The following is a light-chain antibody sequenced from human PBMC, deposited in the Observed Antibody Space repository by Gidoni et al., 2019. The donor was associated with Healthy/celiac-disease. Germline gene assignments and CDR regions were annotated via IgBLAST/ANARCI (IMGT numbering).Light chain of an antibody. CDR3: QQRSNWPRYT. Sequence: EIVLTQSTATLSLSPGERATLSCRASQSVSSYVAWYQQKPGQAPRLLIYDASNRATGIPARFSGSGSGTDFTLTISSLEPEDFAVYYCQQRSNWPRYTFGQGTKLEIK. CDR2: DAS. CDR1: QSVSSY. J-gene: IGKJ2*01. V-gene: IGKV3-11*01.